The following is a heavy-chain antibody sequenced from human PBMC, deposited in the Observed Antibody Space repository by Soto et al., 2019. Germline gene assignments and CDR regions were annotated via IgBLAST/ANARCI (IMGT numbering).Heavy chain of an antibody. CDR3: AGSIAVAGTPRFDY. J-gene: IGHJ4*02. D-gene: IGHD6-19*01. CDR2: FDPEDGET. CDR1: GYTLTELS. Sequence: ASVKVSCKVSGYTLTELSMHWVRQAPGKGLEWMGGFDPEDGETIYAQKFQGRVTMTEDTSTDTAYMELSSLRSEDTAVYYCAGSIAVAGTPRFDYWGQGTMVTVS. V-gene: IGHV1-24*01.